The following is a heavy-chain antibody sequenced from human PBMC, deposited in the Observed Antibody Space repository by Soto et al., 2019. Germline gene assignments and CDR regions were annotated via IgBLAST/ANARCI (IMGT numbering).Heavy chain of an antibody. CDR2: IIPIFGTA. Sequence: TSVKVSCEDSGGTLSSYASSWVRQAPGQGLEWMGGIIPIFGTANYAQKFQGRVTIAADESTSTAYMELSSLRSEDTAVYYCASMGSSVHFDYWGQGTLVTVSS. V-gene: IGHV1-69*13. J-gene: IGHJ4*02. CDR1: GGTLSSYA. D-gene: IGHD1-26*01. CDR3: ASMGSSVHFDY.